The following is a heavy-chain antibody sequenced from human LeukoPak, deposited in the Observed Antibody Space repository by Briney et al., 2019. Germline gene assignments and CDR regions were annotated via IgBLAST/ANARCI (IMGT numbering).Heavy chain of an antibody. Sequence: SETLSLTCAVYGGSFSGYYWSWIRQPPGKGLEWIGEINHSGSTNYDPSLKSRVTISVDTSKNQFSLKLSSVTAADTAVYYCARDGPRYSSGWPDAFDIWGQGTMVTVSS. CDR3: ARDGPRYSSGWPDAFDI. CDR1: GGSFSGYY. CDR2: INHSGST. V-gene: IGHV4-34*01. J-gene: IGHJ3*02. D-gene: IGHD6-19*01.